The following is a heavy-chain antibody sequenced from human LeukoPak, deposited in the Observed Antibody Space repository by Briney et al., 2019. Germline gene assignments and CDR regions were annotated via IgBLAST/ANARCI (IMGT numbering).Heavy chain of an antibody. V-gene: IGHV1-69*13. CDR1: GGTFSSYA. CDR3: ARWGGYDTPYGLYGMDV. D-gene: IGHD5-12*01. CDR2: IIPIFGTA. Sequence: SVKVSCKASGGTFSSYAISWVRQAPGQGLEWMGGIIPIFGTANYAQKFQGRVTITADESTSTAYMELSSLRSEDTAVYYCARWGGYDTPYGLYGMDVWGKGTTVTVSS. J-gene: IGHJ6*04.